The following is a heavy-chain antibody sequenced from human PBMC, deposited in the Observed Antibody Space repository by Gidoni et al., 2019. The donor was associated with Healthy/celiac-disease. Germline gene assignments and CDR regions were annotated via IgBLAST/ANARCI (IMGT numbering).Heavy chain of an antibody. CDR2: IYYSGST. CDR1: GGSISSGDYY. V-gene: IGHV4-30-4*01. CDR3: ARVLLVRGVIGAFDI. Sequence: QVQLQESGPGLVKPSQTLSLTCTVSGGSISSGDYYWSWIRQPPGKGLEWIGYIYYSGSTYYNPSLKSRVTISVDTSKSQFSLKLSSVTAADTAVYYCARVLLVRGVIGAFDIWGQGTMVTVSS. J-gene: IGHJ3*02. D-gene: IGHD3-10*01.